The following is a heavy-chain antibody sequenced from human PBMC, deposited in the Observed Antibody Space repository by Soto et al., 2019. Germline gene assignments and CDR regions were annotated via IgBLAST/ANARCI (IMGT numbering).Heavy chain of an antibody. Sequence: PSETLSLSCAVYGGSFCGYYWGWIRQPPGKGLEWIGEINHSGSTNYNPSLKSRVTISVDTSKNQFSLKLSSVTAADTAVYYCARPGPVRGYYFDYWGQGTLVTVSS. V-gene: IGHV4-34*01. CDR3: ARPGPVRGYYFDY. CDR2: INHSGST. J-gene: IGHJ4*02. D-gene: IGHD3-10*01. CDR1: GGSFCGYY.